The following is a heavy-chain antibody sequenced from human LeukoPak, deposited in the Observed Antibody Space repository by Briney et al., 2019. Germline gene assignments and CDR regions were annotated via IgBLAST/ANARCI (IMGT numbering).Heavy chain of an antibody. CDR1: GASISSHY. CDR2: IYTSGST. J-gene: IGHJ4*02. CDR3: ARGGTYYYDSVLSY. Sequence: SETLSLTCSVSGASISSHYWSWIRQPAGKGLEWIGRIYTSGSTNYNPSLKSRVTMSVDTSKNQFSLKLSSVTAADTAVYYCARGGTYYYDSVLSYWGQGTLVTVSS. V-gene: IGHV4-4*07. D-gene: IGHD3-22*01.